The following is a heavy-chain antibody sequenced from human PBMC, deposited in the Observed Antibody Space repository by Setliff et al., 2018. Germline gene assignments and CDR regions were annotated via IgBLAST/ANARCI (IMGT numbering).Heavy chain of an antibody. CDR2: IYTSGST. CDR1: GGSISSYY. CDR3: ARDSRGNPPNYMDV. Sequence: ETLSLTCTVSGGSISSYYWSWIRQPAGKGLEWIGRIYTSGSTNYNPSLKSRVTMSVDASKNQFSLKLSSVTAADTAVYYCARDSRGNPPNYMDVWGKGTTVTVSS. J-gene: IGHJ6*03. V-gene: IGHV4-4*07.